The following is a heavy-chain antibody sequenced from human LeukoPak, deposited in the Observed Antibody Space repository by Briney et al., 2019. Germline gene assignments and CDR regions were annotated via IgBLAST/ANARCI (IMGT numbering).Heavy chain of an antibody. CDR3: AKDFLSGGSSCYSDTFDI. CDR2: TSDDGGNK. Sequence: PGRSLRLSCAASGFTFSSYGMHWVRQAPGKGLEWVAVTSDDGGNKYYADSVKGRFTISRDNSKNTLYLQMNSLRAEDTAMYYCAKDFLSGGSSCYSDTFDIWEQGTMATVSA. V-gene: IGHV3-30*18. CDR1: GFTFSSYG. D-gene: IGHD6-13*01. J-gene: IGHJ3*02.